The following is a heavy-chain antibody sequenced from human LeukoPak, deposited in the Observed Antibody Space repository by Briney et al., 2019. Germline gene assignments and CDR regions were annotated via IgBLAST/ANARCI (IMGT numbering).Heavy chain of an antibody. Sequence: GGSLRLSCAASGFTFSSYEMNWVRQAPGKGLEWVSYISSSGSTIYYADSVKGRFTISRDNAKNSLYLQMNSLRAEDTAVYYCARANRRIAAAGHLRYYYYYYMDVWGKGTTVTVSS. CDR1: GFTFSSYE. D-gene: IGHD6-13*01. CDR2: ISSSGSTI. V-gene: IGHV3-48*03. CDR3: ARANRRIAAAGHLRYYYYYYMDV. J-gene: IGHJ6*03.